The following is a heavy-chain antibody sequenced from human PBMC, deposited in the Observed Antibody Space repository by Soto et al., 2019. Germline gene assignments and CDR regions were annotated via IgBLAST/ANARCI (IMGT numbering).Heavy chain of an antibody. V-gene: IGHV3-21*01. Sequence: EVQLVESGGGLVKPGGSLRLSCAASGFTFSSYSMNWVRQAPGKGLEWVSSISSSSSYIYYADSVKGRFTISRDNAKNSLYVQMNSLRAEDTAVYYCARWLGELSLYDYWGQGTLVTVSS. CDR3: ARWLGELSLYDY. CDR1: GFTFSSYS. CDR2: ISSSSSYI. J-gene: IGHJ4*02. D-gene: IGHD3-16*02.